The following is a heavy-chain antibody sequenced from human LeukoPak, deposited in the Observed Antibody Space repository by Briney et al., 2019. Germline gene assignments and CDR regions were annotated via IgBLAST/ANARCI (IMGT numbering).Heavy chain of an antibody. V-gene: IGHV4-59*06. CDR3: ARESYGDDTFDP. Sequence: SETLSLTCTVSGGSISSYYWSWIRQHPGKGLEWIGYIYYSGSTYYNPSLKSRVTMSVDTSKNQFSLKLSSATAADTAVYYCARESYGDDTFDPWGQGTLVTVSS. CDR1: GGSISSYY. J-gene: IGHJ5*02. D-gene: IGHD4-17*01. CDR2: IYYSGST.